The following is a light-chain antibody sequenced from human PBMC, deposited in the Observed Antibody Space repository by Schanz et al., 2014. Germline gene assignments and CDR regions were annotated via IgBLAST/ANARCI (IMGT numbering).Light chain of an antibody. V-gene: IGKV3-20*01. CDR2: GAS. CDR3: QQYGSSPQT. Sequence: VMTQSPATLSVSPGEGATLSCRASQSLNSNLAWYQQRPGQAPRLLIYGASSRPTGIPDRFSGSGSGTDFTLTISRLEPEDFAVYYCQQYGSSPQTFGQGTKVEIK. CDR1: QSLNSN. J-gene: IGKJ1*01.